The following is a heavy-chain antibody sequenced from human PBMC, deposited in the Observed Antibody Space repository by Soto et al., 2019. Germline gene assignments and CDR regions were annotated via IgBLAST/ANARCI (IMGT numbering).Heavy chain of an antibody. CDR1: GYTFTSYY. CDR2: IDPSGGGT. Sequence: SAKASSKASGYTFTSYYRQWVRQAHGQGLEWMGIIDPSGGGTTHAQKFQGRLTMTRDTSTSTVYMELSSLRSEDTAVYYCARDRVDCSGSNCWRSVEDTWGQGTLVTVSS. D-gene: IGHD2-15*01. V-gene: IGHV1-46*01. CDR3: ARDRVDCSGSNCWRSVEDT. J-gene: IGHJ5*02.